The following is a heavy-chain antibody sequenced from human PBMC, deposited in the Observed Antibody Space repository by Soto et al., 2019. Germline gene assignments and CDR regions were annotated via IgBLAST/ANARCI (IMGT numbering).Heavy chain of an antibody. J-gene: IGHJ4*02. CDR3: GGGGGGYRLDYLEY. V-gene: IGHV1-3*01. CDR1: GYTFTSFS. D-gene: IGHD3-16*02. CDR2: INAGNGNT. Sequence: QVQLVQSGTEVKKPGASVKVSCEASGYTFTSFSVHWVRQAPGQGLEWMGWINAGNGNTKLSQTFQGRVTITRDTSANIVYMEVSSLRSQDTALYYCGGGGGGYRLDYLEYWGQGSLVTVSS.